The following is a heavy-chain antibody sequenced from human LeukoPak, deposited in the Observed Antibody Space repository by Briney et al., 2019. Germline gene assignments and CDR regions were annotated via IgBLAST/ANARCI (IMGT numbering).Heavy chain of an antibody. Sequence: ASVKVSCKASGYTFTSYGISWVRQAPGQGLEWMGWISAYNGNTNYAQKLQGRVTMTTDTSTSTAYMELRSLRSDDTAVYYCARDGGLRYFDWFEWFDPWGQGTLVTVSS. D-gene: IGHD3-9*01. J-gene: IGHJ5*02. V-gene: IGHV1-18*01. CDR2: ISAYNGNT. CDR3: ARDGGLRYFDWFEWFDP. CDR1: GYTFTSYG.